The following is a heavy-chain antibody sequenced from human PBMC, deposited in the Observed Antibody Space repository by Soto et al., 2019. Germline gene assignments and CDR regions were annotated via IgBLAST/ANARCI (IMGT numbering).Heavy chain of an antibody. D-gene: IGHD6-13*01. CDR1: GDSITSSIFN. V-gene: IGHV4-39*01. Sequence: SDTLSLTCTVPGDSITSSIFNWAWSRQPPGKGLEWIGSIYYSGSTYYSPSLKSRVTISVDTSKNQFSLKLSSVTAADTAVYYCARRERAAGTDWWFDPWGQGTLVT. J-gene: IGHJ5*02. CDR2: IYYSGST. CDR3: ARRERAAGTDWWFDP.